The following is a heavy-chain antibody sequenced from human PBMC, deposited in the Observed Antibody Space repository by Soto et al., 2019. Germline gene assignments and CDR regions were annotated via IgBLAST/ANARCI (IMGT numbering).Heavy chain of an antibody. D-gene: IGHD1-20*01. J-gene: IGHJ3*02. CDR2: XRAYNXNT. CDR3: ATFITGDAFVI. Sequence: XVKVSCKASGYTFTIYGISWVRQAPGQVIEWMGGXRAYNXNTNYDQKLQGXVTMTTDXXTSTAYMELRSLRSHDKDVYYCATFITGDAFVIWGQGTLVTV. V-gene: IGHV1-18*01. CDR1: GYTFTIYG.